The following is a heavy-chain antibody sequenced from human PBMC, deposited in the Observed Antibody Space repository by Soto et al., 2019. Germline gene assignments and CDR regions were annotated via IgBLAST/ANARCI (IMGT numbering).Heavy chain of an antibody. CDR1: GYTFTGYY. Sequence: QVQLVQSGAEVKKPGASVKVSCKASGYTFTGYYMHWVRQAPGQGLEWMGWINPNSGGTNYAQKFQGSVTMTRDSSISTVYMELIRLRSADTGVYFCARENRDDYNPFDYWGQGTLVTVSS. CDR3: ARENRDDYNPFDY. D-gene: IGHD4-4*01. V-gene: IGHV1-2*02. CDR2: INPNSGGT. J-gene: IGHJ4*02.